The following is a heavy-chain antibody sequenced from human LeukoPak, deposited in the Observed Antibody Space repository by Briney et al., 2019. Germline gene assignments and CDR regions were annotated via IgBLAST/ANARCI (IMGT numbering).Heavy chain of an antibody. CDR2: IYHSGST. CDR1: GYSISSGYY. CDR3: ARVATTPYYYMDV. V-gene: IGHV4-38-2*02. J-gene: IGHJ6*03. D-gene: IGHD5-12*01. Sequence: SETLSLTCTVSGYSISSGYYWGWIRQPPGKGLEWIGSIYHSGSTYYNPSLKSRVTISVDTSKNQFSLKLNSVTAADTAVYYCARVATTPYYYMDVWGKGTTVTVSS.